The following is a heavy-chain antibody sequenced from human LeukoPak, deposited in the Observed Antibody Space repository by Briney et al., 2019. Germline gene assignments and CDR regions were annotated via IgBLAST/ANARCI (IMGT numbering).Heavy chain of an antibody. CDR1: GGSFSGYY. CDR2: INHSGST. D-gene: IGHD6-13*01. Sequence: KTSETLSLTCAVYGGSFSGYYWSWIRQPPGKGLEWIGEINHSGSTNYNPSLKSRVTISVDTSKNQFSLKLSSVTAADTAVYYCARVRGVCRVAAAGTIAYFDYWGQGTLVTVSS. J-gene: IGHJ4*02. CDR3: ARVRGVCRVAAAGTIAYFDY. V-gene: IGHV4-34*01.